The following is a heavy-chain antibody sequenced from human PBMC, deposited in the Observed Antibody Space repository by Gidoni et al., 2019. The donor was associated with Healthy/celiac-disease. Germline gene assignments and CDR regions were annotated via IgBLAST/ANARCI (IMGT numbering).Heavy chain of an antibody. V-gene: IGHV4-34*01. D-gene: IGHD3-9*01. CDR3: ARFDTGYYYYYGMDV. CDR2: INHSGST. J-gene: IGHJ6*02. Sequence: SWIRQPPGKGLEWIGEINHSGSTNYNPSLKSRVTISVDTSKNQFSLKLSSVTAADTAVYYCARFDTGYYYYYGMDVWGQGTTVTVSS.